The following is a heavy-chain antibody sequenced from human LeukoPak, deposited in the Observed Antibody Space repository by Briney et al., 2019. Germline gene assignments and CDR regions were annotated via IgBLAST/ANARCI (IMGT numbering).Heavy chain of an antibody. V-gene: IGHV3-7*04. CDR1: GFTFSSYW. Sequence: PGGSLRLSCAASGFTFSSYWMSWVRQAPGKGLEWVANIEKDGSEKYYMDSVKGRFTISRDNAENSLYLQMNSLRAEDTAVFFCARGGGRMIDYWGQGTLVTVSS. CDR2: IEKDGSEK. J-gene: IGHJ4*02. CDR3: ARGGGRMIDY. D-gene: IGHD3-10*01.